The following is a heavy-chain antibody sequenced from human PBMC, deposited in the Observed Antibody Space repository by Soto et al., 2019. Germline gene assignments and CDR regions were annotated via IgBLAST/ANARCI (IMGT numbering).Heavy chain of an antibody. D-gene: IGHD3-22*01. CDR2: ISISSSTI. J-gene: IGHJ5*02. CDR3: AREGDSRGWYNWFDP. Sequence: EVQLVESGGGLVQPGGSLRLSCAASGFTFSTYSMNWVRQAPGKGLEWVSYISISSSTIYYADSVKGRFTISGDNAKNSLYLQMNSLRAEDTAVYYCAREGDSRGWYNWFDPWDQGTLVTVSS. CDR1: GFTFSTYS. V-gene: IGHV3-48*01.